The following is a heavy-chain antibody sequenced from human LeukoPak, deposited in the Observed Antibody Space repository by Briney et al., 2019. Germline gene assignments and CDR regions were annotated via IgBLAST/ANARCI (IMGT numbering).Heavy chain of an antibody. CDR3: ARAYCSSTNCFPLGY. CDR2: INAGNGNT. D-gene: IGHD2-2*01. Sequence: ASVKVSCKASGYTFTNYPMHWVRQAPGQRLEWMGWINAGNGNTKYSQKFQGRVTFTRDTSASTAYMELSSLISEDTAVYYCARAYCSSTNCFPLGYWGQGTLVTVSS. CDR1: GYTFTNYP. V-gene: IGHV1-3*01. J-gene: IGHJ4*02.